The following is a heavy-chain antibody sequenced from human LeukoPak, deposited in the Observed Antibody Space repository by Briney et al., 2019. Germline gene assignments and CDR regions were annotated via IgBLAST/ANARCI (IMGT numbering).Heavy chain of an antibody. Sequence: ASVKVSCKVSGYTLTELSMHWVRQASGKGLEWMGGFDPEDGETIYAQKFQGRVTMTEDTSTDTAYMELSSLRSEDTAVYYCATRGYYYDSSGYYYFDYWGQGTLVTVSS. CDR2: FDPEDGET. CDR3: ATRGYYYDSSGYYYFDY. V-gene: IGHV1-24*01. CDR1: GYTLTELS. D-gene: IGHD3-22*01. J-gene: IGHJ4*02.